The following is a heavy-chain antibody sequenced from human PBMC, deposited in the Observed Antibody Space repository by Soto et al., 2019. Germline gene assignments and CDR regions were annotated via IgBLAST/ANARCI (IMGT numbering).Heavy chain of an antibody. D-gene: IGHD4-4*01. CDR2: ISPNGQGI. J-gene: IGHJ4*02. CDR3: AKDRQYPRDYFHY. CDR1: GFTVTSNG. V-gene: IGHV3-23*01. Sequence: EVKLLESGGCLVQPGGSLRLSCGVSGFTVTSNGVSWVRQAPGKGLEWVSAISPNGQGIWYADSVKGGFNISRDISRNTVFLQMDSLSAEDTAVYYCAKDRQYPRDYFHYWGQGNLVTVSS.